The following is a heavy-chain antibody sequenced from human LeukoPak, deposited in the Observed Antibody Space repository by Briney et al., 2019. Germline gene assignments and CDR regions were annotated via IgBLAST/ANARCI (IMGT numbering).Heavy chain of an antibody. D-gene: IGHD3-9*01. CDR1: GGSISSSSYY. J-gene: IGHJ5*02. CDR2: IYYSGST. CDR3: ARRMGLTINWFDP. Sequence: PSETLSLTCTVSGGSISSSSYYWGWIRQPPGKGLEWIGSIYYSGSTYYNPSLKSRVTISVDTSKNQFSLKLSSVTAADTAVYYCARRMGLTINWFDPWGQGTLVTASS. V-gene: IGHV4-39*01.